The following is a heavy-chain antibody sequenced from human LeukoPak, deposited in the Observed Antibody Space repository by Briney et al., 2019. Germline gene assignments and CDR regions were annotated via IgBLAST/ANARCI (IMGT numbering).Heavy chain of an antibody. CDR1: GFTFSNYW. Sequence: GGSLRPSCATSGFTFSNYWMSWLRQAPGKGLVWVSRIKNDGSSASYAESVKGRFTISRDNARNTLYLQVNSLRVDDTAVYYCAKSDWFDPWGRGILVTVSS. J-gene: IGHJ5*02. CDR2: IKNDGSSA. CDR3: AKSDWFDP. V-gene: IGHV3-74*01.